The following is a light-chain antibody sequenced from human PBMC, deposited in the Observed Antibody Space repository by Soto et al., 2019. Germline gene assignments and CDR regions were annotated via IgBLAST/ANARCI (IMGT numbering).Light chain of an antibody. CDR2: GAS. CDR3: QQYNNWPPWT. J-gene: IGKJ1*01. Sequence: ENVLAQSPGTLSLSPGERVTVSCRASQSVSSNYLAWYQQKPGQAPRLLIYGASSRATGIPDRFRGSGSGTDFTLTISRLEPEDFAVYYCQQYNNWPPWTFGQGTKVDIK. V-gene: IGKV3-20*01. CDR1: QSVSSNY.